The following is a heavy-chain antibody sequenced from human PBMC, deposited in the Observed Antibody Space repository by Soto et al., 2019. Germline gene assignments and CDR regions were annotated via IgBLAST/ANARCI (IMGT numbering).Heavy chain of an antibody. V-gene: IGHV2-5*01. Sequence: SGPTLVNPTQTLTLTCTFSGFSLSTSGVGVGWIRQPPGKAREWLALIYWNDDKKYGPSLKSRLGITKDTFRNQVVLTMTNVDPLDTATYYCARRRGYNWNNPAFDYWGQRDLVTVSS. CDR3: ARRRGYNWNNPAFDY. J-gene: IGHJ4*02. CDR1: GFSLSTSGVG. CDR2: IYWNDDK. D-gene: IGHD1-20*01.